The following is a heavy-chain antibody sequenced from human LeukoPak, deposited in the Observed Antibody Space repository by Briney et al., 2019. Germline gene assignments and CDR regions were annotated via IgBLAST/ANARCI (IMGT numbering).Heavy chain of an antibody. J-gene: IGHJ6*02. Sequence: LPGGSLRLSCAASGFTFSSYALSWVRQAPGKGLEWVSGITDSGTGTYYADSVKGRFTISRDNSKNTLYLQMNNLRAEDTAVYYCANSHVAAGKSSAMDVWGQGTTVTVSS. CDR1: GFTFSSYA. D-gene: IGHD6-13*01. V-gene: IGHV3-23*01. CDR3: ANSHVAAGKSSAMDV. CDR2: ITDSGTGT.